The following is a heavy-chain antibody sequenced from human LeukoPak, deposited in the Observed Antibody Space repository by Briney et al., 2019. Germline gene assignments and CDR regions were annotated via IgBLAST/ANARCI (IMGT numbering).Heavy chain of an antibody. CDR2: INHSGST. Sequence: PSETLSLTCAVYGGSFSGYCWSWIRQPPGKGLEWIGEINHSGSTNYNPSLKSRVTISVDTSKNQFSLKLSSVTAADTAVYYCARDEHYYDSSGYSKPLDYWGQGTLVTVSS. CDR3: ARDEHYYDSSGYSKPLDY. J-gene: IGHJ4*02. D-gene: IGHD3-22*01. CDR1: GGSFSGYC. V-gene: IGHV4-34*01.